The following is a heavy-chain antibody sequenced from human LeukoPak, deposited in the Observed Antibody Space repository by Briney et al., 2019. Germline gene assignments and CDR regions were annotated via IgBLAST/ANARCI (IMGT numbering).Heavy chain of an antibody. J-gene: IGHJ6*02. CDR2: VSGHDGST. D-gene: IGHD5-24*01. CDR3: AKTRAHNLDV. Sequence: ASVKVSCKASGYRFDTFGISWVRQAPGQGLEWMGWVSGHDGSTQYTQKFQERVTMTTEKSRSTAYLELRALRSDDTAMYYCAKTRAHNLDVWGQGTTVIVSS. V-gene: IGHV1-18*01. CDR1: GYRFDTFG.